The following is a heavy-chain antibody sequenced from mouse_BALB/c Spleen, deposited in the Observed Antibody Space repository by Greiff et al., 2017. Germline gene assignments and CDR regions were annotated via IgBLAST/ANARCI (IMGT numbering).Heavy chain of an antibody. CDR1: GYTFTSYW. D-gene: IGHD1-1*01. V-gene: IGHV1-87*01. Sequence: QVQLQQSGAELARPGASVKLSCKASGYTFTSYWMQWVKQRPGQGLEWIGAIYPGDGDTRYTQKFKGKATLTADKSSSTAYMQLSSLASEDSAVYYCAREGVYGSSYDHPFAYWGQGTLVTVSA. J-gene: IGHJ3*01. CDR2: IYPGDGDT. CDR3: AREGVYGSSYDHPFAY.